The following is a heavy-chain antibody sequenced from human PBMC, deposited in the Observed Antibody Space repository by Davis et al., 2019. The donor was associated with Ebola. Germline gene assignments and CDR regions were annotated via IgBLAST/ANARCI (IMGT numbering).Heavy chain of an antibody. V-gene: IGHV1-18*04. CDR2: ISGYNGNA. D-gene: IGHD5-18*01. J-gene: IGHJ6*02. CDR3: ARMMVRGYGFTSGLFYAMDV. CDR1: GYTFGNYD. Sequence: ASVKVSCKASGYTFGNYDINWVRQAPGQGLEWMGRISGYNGNANSAQRFQGRVTRTTDTSTGTAYMELRSLGSDDTAVYYCARMMVRGYGFTSGLFYAMDVWGQGTTVTVSS.